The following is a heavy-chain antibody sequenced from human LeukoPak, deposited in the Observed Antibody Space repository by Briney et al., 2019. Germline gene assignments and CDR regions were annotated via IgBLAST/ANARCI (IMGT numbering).Heavy chain of an antibody. CDR1: GYNFAHD. V-gene: IGHV1-24*01. CDR3: TTHSIFGVVTYAFHL. CDR2: FVPEDART. D-gene: IGHD3-3*01. Sequence: ASVKVSCKASGYNFAHDIHWVRQAPGKGLEWMGGFVPEDARTIYAQKFQGRVTMTEDTSTDTAYMELSSLTSEDTAVYYCTTHSIFGVVTYAFHLWGRGTLVTVSS. J-gene: IGHJ3*01.